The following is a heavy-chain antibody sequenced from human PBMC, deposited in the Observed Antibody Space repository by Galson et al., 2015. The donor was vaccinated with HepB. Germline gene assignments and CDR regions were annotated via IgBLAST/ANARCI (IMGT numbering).Heavy chain of an antibody. V-gene: IGHV3-48*01. CDR3: ARVKGFGELSPMDV. J-gene: IGHJ6*02. Sequence: SLRLSCAASGFTFSSYSMNWVRQAPGKGLEWVSYISSSSSTIYYADSVKGRFTISRDNAKNSLYLQMNSLRGEDTAVYYCARVKGFGELSPMDVWGQGTTVTVSS. CDR1: GFTFSSYS. CDR2: ISSSSSTI. D-gene: IGHD3-10*01.